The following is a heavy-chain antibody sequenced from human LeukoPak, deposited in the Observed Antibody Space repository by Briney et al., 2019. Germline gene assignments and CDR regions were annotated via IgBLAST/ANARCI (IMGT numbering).Heavy chain of an antibody. CDR3: ARASAEDYDFWSGSQRGYFDY. Sequence: GGSLRLSCAASGFTFSSFGMHWVRQAPGKGLEWVAVISYDGSYKFYADSVKGRFTISRDNSKNTLYLQMNSLRAEDTAVYYCARASAEDYDFWSGSQRGYFDYWGQGTLVTVSS. V-gene: IGHV3-30*03. J-gene: IGHJ4*02. D-gene: IGHD3-3*01. CDR1: GFTFSSFG. CDR2: ISYDGSYK.